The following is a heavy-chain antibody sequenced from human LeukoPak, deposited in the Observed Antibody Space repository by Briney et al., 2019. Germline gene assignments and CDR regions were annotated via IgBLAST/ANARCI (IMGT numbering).Heavy chain of an antibody. CDR3: ARAGGSGPDY. Sequence: GGSLRLSCAASEFTFSDYYMSWIRQAPGKGLEWVSYISSSDSSTYYADSVKGRFTISRDNTKNSLYLQLNSLRAEDTAVYYCARAGGSGPDYWGQGTLVTVSS. D-gene: IGHD2-15*01. J-gene: IGHJ4*02. V-gene: IGHV3-11*01. CDR1: EFTFSDYY. CDR2: ISSSDSST.